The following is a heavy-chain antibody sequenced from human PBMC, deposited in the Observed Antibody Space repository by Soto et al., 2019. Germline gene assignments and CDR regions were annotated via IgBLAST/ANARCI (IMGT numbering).Heavy chain of an antibody. CDR3: ARHFYGSSPGVEDY. D-gene: IGHD2-15*01. Sequence: PSETLSLTCTVSGGSISSSSYYWGWIRQPPGKGLEWIGSIYYSGSTYYNPSLKSRVTISVDTSKNQFSLKLSSVTAADTAVYYCARHFYGSSPGVEDYWGQGTLVTVSS. CDR2: IYYSGST. J-gene: IGHJ4*02. V-gene: IGHV4-39*01. CDR1: GGSISSSSYY.